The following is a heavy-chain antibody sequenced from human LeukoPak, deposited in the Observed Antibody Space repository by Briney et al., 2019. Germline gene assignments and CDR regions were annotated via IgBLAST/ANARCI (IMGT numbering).Heavy chain of an antibody. CDR3: ARLMANTWGVFDF. CDR2: IDPGDSDT. Sequence: GESLKISCKGSGYSFTNSWIAWVRQMPGKGLEWMGNIDPGDSDTTYSPSFQGQVTISADKSISTAYLQWGSLKASDSAMYYCARLMANTWGVFDFWGQGTLVTVSS. V-gene: IGHV5-51*01. D-gene: IGHD5-24*01. J-gene: IGHJ4*02. CDR1: GYSFTNSW.